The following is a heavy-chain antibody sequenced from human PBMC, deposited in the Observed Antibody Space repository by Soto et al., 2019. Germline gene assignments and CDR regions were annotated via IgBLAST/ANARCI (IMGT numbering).Heavy chain of an antibody. CDR2: ISTGSASI. CDR3: ARDSASYSSSSGSYWYLDL. D-gene: IGHD6-6*01. V-gene: IGHV3-48*02. Sequence: EVQLVESGGGLAQPGGSLRLSCAASGFTFSSYGMNWVRQAPGKGLEWVSYISTGSASIYYADSVKGRFTISRDHAKNSLFLQMNSLRDGDTAVYYCARDSASYSSSSGSYWYLDLWGRGTLVTVSS. CDR1: GFTFSSYG. J-gene: IGHJ2*01.